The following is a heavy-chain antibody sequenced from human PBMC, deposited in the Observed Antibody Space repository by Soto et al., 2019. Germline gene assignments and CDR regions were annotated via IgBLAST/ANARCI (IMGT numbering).Heavy chain of an antibody. V-gene: IGHV3-9*01. CDR3: AKGLAVYYYYGMDV. CDR1: GFTFDDYA. J-gene: IGHJ6*02. CDR2: ISWNSGSI. Sequence: DVQLVESGGGLVQPGRSLRLSCAASGFTFDDYAMHWVRQAPGKGLEWVSGISWNSGSIGYADSVKGRFTISRDNAKNSLYLQMNSLRAEDTALYYCAKGLAVYYYYGMDVWGQGTTVTVSS. D-gene: IGHD3-3*02.